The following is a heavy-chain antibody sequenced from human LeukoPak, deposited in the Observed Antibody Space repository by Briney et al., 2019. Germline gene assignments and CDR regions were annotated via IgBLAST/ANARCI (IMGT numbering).Heavy chain of an antibody. CDR2: INSDGSIT. D-gene: IGHD6-25*01. V-gene: IGHV3-74*01. J-gene: IGHJ4*02. CDR3: AKDISAAGG. Sequence: PGGSLRLSCTASGFTFTNYWMHWVRQAPGKGLVWVSHINSDGSITSYADSVKGRFTISRDNAKNTLYLQMNSLRAEDTALYYCAKDISAAGGWGQGTLVTVSS. CDR1: GFTFTNYW.